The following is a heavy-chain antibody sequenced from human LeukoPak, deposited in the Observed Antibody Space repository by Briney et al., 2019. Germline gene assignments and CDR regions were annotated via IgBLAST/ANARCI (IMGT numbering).Heavy chain of an antibody. CDR3: ARGSLSSSWYSPPIPFDY. Sequence: SETLSLTCTVSGGSISSYYWSWIRQPAGKGLEWIGRIYTSGSTNYNPSLKSRVTISVDTSKNQFSLKLSSVTAADTAVYYCARGSLSSSWYSPPIPFDYWGQGTLVTVSS. D-gene: IGHD6-13*01. CDR1: GGSISSYY. V-gene: IGHV4-4*07. CDR2: IYTSGST. J-gene: IGHJ4*02.